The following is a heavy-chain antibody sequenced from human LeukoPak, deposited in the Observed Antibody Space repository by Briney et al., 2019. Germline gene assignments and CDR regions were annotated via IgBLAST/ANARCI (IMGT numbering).Heavy chain of an antibody. Sequence: SVKVSCKASGGTFTSYTISWVRQAPGQGLEWMGRIIPVLGIANYAQKFQGRVTITADKSTSTAYMELSSLRSEDTAVYYCARVYCSSTSCYREIDYWGQGTLVTVSS. CDR1: GGTFTSYT. CDR3: ARVYCSSTSCYREIDY. D-gene: IGHD2-2*02. V-gene: IGHV1-69*02. CDR2: IIPVLGIA. J-gene: IGHJ4*02.